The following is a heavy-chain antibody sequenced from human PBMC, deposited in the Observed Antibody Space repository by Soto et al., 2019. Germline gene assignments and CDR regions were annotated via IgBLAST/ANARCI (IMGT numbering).Heavy chain of an antibody. CDR3: ARAFFYQGSDSRGYSFDAFDF. CDR2: ISAHTGSS. Sequence: ASVKVSCKASGYTFTSSGISWVRQAPGQGLEWMGWISAHTGSSEYVQRFQGRVTMTTGRSTSTAYMELRSLRSDDTAVYYCARAFFYQGSDSRGYSFDAFDFWGPGTLVTVSS. V-gene: IGHV1-18*01. CDR1: GYTFTSSG. J-gene: IGHJ3*01. D-gene: IGHD3-22*01.